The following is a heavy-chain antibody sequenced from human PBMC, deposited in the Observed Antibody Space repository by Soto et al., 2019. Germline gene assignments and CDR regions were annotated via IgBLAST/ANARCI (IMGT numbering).Heavy chain of an antibody. V-gene: IGHV4-39*01. CDR1: GGSIISSDYY. Sequence: SETLSLTCTVSGGSIISSDYYWGWIRQSPGKGLEWIGSIFYSGSTESTSYNSSLKSRLTISVDTSKNQFSLKLDSVTAADTGIYYCARRGYGSRFLDWFDPWGQGTLVTVS. J-gene: IGHJ5*02. D-gene: IGHD5-18*01. CDR2: IFYSGST. CDR3: ARRGYGSRFLDWFDP.